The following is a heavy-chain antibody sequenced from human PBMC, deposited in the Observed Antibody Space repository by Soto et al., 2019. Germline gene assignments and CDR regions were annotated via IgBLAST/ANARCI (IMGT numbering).Heavy chain of an antibody. CDR2: IIPIFGTA. Sequence: QVQLVQSGAEVKKPGSSVTVSCKASGGTFSSYTISWVRQAPGQGLEWMGGIIPIFGTANYAQKFQGRVTITADKSTSTAYMELSSLRSGDTAVYYCARGNHRWLQLWYFDLWGRGTLVTVSS. CDR1: GGTFSSYT. D-gene: IGHD5-12*01. CDR3: ARGNHRWLQLWYFDL. J-gene: IGHJ2*01. V-gene: IGHV1-69*14.